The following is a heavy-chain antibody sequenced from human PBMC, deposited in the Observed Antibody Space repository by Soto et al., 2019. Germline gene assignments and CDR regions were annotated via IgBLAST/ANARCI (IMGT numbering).Heavy chain of an antibody. D-gene: IGHD1-26*01. CDR1: GGSISSYY. Sequence: QVQLQESGPGLVKPSETLSLTCTVSGGSISSYYWSWIRQPPGKGLEWIGYIYYSGSTNYNPSLKSRVTISVDTSKNQFSLKLSSVTAADTAVYYCARYSYFDYWGQGTLVIVSS. V-gene: IGHV4-59*01. J-gene: IGHJ4*02. CDR2: IYYSGST. CDR3: ARYSYFDY.